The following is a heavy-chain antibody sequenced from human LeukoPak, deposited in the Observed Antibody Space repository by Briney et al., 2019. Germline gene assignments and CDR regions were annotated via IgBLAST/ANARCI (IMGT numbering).Heavy chain of an antibody. CDR3: ARDMGYDSSGYWVHGMDV. J-gene: IGHJ6*02. D-gene: IGHD3-22*01. V-gene: IGHV3-23*01. CDR2: ISDSGGIT. Sequence: PGGSLRLSCAASGFTFSSYPMTWVRQAPGKGPEWVSFISDSGGITYYADSVKGRFTISRDNSKNTLYLQMNSLRAEDTAVYYCARDMGYDSSGYWVHGMDVWGQGTTVTVSS. CDR1: GFTFSSYP.